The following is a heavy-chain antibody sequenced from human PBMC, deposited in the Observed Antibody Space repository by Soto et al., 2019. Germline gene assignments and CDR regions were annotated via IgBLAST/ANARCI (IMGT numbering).Heavy chain of an antibody. CDR3: ARQSGSGSYYIYYYYGMDV. V-gene: IGHV4-39*01. D-gene: IGHD3-10*01. CDR1: GGSIASSSYY. CDR2: IYYGGST. Sequence: SETLSLTCTVSGGSIASSSYYWGWIRQPPGKGLEWIGSIYYGGSTYYNPSLKSRVTISVDTSKNQFSLKLTSVTAADTAVYYCARQSGSGSYYIYYYYGMDVWGQGTTVTVSS. J-gene: IGHJ6*02.